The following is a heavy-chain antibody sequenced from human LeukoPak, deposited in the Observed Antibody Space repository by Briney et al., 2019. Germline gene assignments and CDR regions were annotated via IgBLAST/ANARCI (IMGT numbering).Heavy chain of an antibody. D-gene: IGHD4-17*01. CDR3: VRDTFYAFDM. Sequence: PGGSLRLSCAASGFTFSSYSMNWVRQAPGKGLEWVSSISSSSSYIYYADSVKGRFTTSRDNAKNSLYLQMDSLRDEDTAVYYCVRDTFYAFDMWGQGTMVTVSS. J-gene: IGHJ3*02. CDR1: GFTFSSYS. V-gene: IGHV3-21*01. CDR2: ISSSSSYI.